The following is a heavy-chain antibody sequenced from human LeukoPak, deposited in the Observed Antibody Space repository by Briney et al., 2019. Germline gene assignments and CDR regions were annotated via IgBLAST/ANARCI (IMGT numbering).Heavy chain of an antibody. V-gene: IGHV3-33*01. CDR1: GFTFSSYG. D-gene: IGHD3-16*01. CDR3: ARDRGGYFDY. Sequence: RRSLRVSCAASGFTFSSYGMHWVRQAPGKGLEWEALIWYDGSNTYYADSVKGRFTISRDNSKNTLYLQMNSLRAEDTAVYYCARDRGGYFDYWGQGTLVTVSS. CDR2: IWYDGSNT. J-gene: IGHJ4*02.